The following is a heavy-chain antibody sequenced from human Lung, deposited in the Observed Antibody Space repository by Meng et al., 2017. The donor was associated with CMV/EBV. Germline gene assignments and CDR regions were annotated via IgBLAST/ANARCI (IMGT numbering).Heavy chain of an antibody. J-gene: IGHJ4*02. CDR3: ATDTGSH. V-gene: IGHV3-7*01. D-gene: IGHD3-10*01. CDR2: LNQDGSQK. CDR1: GFTFNTSW. Sequence: SLRLSCAASGFTFNTSWMTWVRQAPGKGLEWVATLNQDGSQKYYVDSVKGRFTVSKDNAKNSLSLQMSSLRVEDTAVYYCATDTGSHWGQGTLVTVSS.